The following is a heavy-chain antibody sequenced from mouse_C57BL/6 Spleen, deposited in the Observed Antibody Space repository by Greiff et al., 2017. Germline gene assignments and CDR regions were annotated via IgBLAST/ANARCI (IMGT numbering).Heavy chain of an antibody. V-gene: IGHV1-50*01. J-gene: IGHJ3*01. CDR1: GYTFTSYW. Sequence: QVQLQQPGAELVKPGASVKLSCTASGYTFTSYWMQWVKQRPGQGLEWIGKIDPSDSYTNYNQKFKGKATLTVDTSSSTVYMQLSSLTSEDSAVYYCARDYGSSHGFAYWGQGTLVTVSA. CDR2: IDPSDSYT. CDR3: ARDYGSSHGFAY. D-gene: IGHD1-1*01.